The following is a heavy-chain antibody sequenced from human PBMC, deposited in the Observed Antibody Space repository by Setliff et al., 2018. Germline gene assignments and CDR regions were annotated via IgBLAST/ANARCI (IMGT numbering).Heavy chain of an antibody. J-gene: IGHJ6*03. CDR2: IYTSGST. D-gene: IGHD6-6*01. Sequence: SETLSLTCTVSGGSISSYYWSWIRQPPGKGLEWIGYIYTSGSTNYNPSLKSRVTISVDTSKNQFSLKLSSVTAADTAVYYCARGIAARPDYYYYYMDVWGKGTTVTVSS. V-gene: IGHV4-4*08. CDR1: GGSISSYY. CDR3: ARGIAARPDYYYYYMDV.